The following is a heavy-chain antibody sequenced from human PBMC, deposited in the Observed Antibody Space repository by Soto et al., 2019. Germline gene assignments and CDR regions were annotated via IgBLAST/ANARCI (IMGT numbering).Heavy chain of an antibody. Sequence: EVQLVESGGGLVQPGGSLRLSCAASGFTVSTHYMTWVRQAPGKGLEWVSVMFYGGSTYYADSVKGRFTISRDDSENTLYLQMNSLRAEDTAVYYCATTGMGITVYYYYHGMDVWGQGTTVTVSS. CDR1: GFTVSTHY. V-gene: IGHV3-66*01. D-gene: IGHD3-10*01. CDR3: ATTGMGITVYYYYHGMDV. CDR2: MFYGGST. J-gene: IGHJ6*02.